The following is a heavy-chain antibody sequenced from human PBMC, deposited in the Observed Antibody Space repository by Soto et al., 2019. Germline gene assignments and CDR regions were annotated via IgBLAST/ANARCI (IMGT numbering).Heavy chain of an antibody. V-gene: IGHV3-23*01. CDR2: IRGSGGNT. CDR1: GFTFSTYA. D-gene: IGHD6-19*01. Sequence: EVQLLESGGGLVQPGGSLRLSCAASGFTFSTYAMSWVRQAPGKGLEWVATIRGSGGNTHSADSVKGRFTTSRDNSENEVYLQMNSLRAEDTAVYYCARVKAQILSSGWYGGDDIWGHGTMVTVSS. CDR3: ARVKAQILSSGWYGGDDI. J-gene: IGHJ3*02.